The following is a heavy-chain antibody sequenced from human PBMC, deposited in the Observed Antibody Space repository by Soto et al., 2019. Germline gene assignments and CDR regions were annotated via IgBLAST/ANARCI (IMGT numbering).Heavy chain of an antibody. CDR1: GGSISSFY. D-gene: IGHD6-13*01. CDR3: ARGSSRWDY. CDR2: IYSGGRN. V-gene: IGHV4-4*07. Sequence: TKALSLNCTVSGGSISSFYWSWIRQPAGKGLEWIGRIYSGGRNNYNPSLKSRVTMSVDTSKNQFSLRLSSVTAADTAMYYCARGSSRWDYWGQGTLVTVSS. J-gene: IGHJ4*02.